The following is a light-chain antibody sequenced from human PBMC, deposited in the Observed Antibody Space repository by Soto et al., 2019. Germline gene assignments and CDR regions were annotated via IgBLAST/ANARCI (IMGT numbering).Light chain of an antibody. CDR1: QSLLHSDGKTY. Sequence: DIVMTQTPLSLSVTPGQPASISCKSSQSLLHSDGKTYLYWYLQRSGQPPQLLIHEVSNRFSGVLDXXSGSGSGTDFTLEISRVEAEDVGIYYCMQSIQLPRTFGQGTKVEIK. V-gene: IGKV2D-29*01. J-gene: IGKJ1*01. CDR3: MQSIQLPRT. CDR2: EVS.